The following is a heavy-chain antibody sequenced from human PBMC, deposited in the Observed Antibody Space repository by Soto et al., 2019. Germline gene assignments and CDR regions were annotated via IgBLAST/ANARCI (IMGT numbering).Heavy chain of an antibody. Sequence: GGSMRLSCAASGFTFSSYAMSWVRQAPGKGLEWVSAISGSGGSTYYADSVKGRFTISRDNSKNTLYLQMNSLRAEDTAVYYCAKRIRYSSSWYYFDYWGQGTLVTVSS. V-gene: IGHV3-23*01. CDR1: GFTFSSYA. CDR3: AKRIRYSSSWYYFDY. CDR2: ISGSGGST. J-gene: IGHJ4*02. D-gene: IGHD6-13*01.